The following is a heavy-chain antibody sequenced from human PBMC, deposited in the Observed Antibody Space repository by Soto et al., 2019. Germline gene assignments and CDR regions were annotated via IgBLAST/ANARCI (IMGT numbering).Heavy chain of an antibody. CDR2: IIPLFGTA. CDR1: GGTFSSNT. J-gene: IGHJ4*02. Sequence: QVQLVQSGAEVKKPGSSVKISCKASGGTFSSNTINWVRQAAGQGLEWMGGIIPLFGTANYAKKFQGRVTITADKSTNTEYMELSSLRSEDTAVYYCASKAACGGDCYAFDSWGQGTLVTVSS. V-gene: IGHV1-69*06. CDR3: ASKAACGGDCYAFDS. D-gene: IGHD2-21*02.